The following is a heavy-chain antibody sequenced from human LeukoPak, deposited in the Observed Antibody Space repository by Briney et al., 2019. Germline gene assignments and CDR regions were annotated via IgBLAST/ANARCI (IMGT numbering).Heavy chain of an antibody. J-gene: IGHJ6*03. CDR2: ISTSSSYI. CDR3: ARDGIFGFGSGRQLRLYYYMDV. V-gene: IGHV3-21*01. CDR1: GFTFSSYS. D-gene: IGHD3-10*01. Sequence: PGGSLRLSCAASGFTFSSYSMDWVRQAPGKGLEWVSSISTSSSYIYYSDSVKGRFTISRDNAKNSLYLQMNSLRAEDTAVYYCARDGIFGFGSGRQLRLYYYMDVWGKGTTVTISS.